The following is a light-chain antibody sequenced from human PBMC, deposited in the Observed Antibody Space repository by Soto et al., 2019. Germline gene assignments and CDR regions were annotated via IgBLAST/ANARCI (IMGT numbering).Light chain of an antibody. CDR2: GAS. CDR1: QSFSSSY. V-gene: IGKV3-20*01. Sequence: EIALPQSPGTLSLSPGERATLCCRASQSFSSSYLAWYQQKPGQAPRLLSYGASSRATGIPDRFSGSGSGTDFTLTISRLEPEDFAVNDCQQNGSSPSLTFGQVTKVKIK. J-gene: IGKJ1*01. CDR3: QQNGSSPSLT.